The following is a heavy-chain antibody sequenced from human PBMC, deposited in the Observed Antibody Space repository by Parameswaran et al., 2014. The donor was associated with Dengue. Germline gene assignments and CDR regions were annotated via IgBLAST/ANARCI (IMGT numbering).Heavy chain of an antibody. J-gene: IGHJ4*02. CDR1: A. CDR2: ISGSGDST. Sequence: ARGCGQDARERDWSGVSGISGSGDSTYYADSVKGRFTISRDNSKNTLSLQMNRLRAEDTAVYYCANRPYYDFWSGYYAPFEYWGQGTLVTVSS. D-gene: IGHD3-3*01. CDR3: ANRPYYDFWSGYYAPFEY. V-gene: IGHV3-23*01.